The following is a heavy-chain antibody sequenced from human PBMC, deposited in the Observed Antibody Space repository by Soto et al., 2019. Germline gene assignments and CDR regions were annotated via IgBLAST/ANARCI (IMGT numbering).Heavy chain of an antibody. V-gene: IGHV1-18*01. CDR3: ARDWFGIEY. CDR1: GYTFTSYG. Sequence: QVQLVQSGAEVKKPGASVKVSCKASGYTFTSYGISWVRQAPGQGLEWMGWINPYNGNTTYAQKLQGRVTMTTDTSTNSAYMELRSMRSDDSDVYYCARDWFGIEYWGQGTLVTVSS. CDR2: INPYNGNT. D-gene: IGHD3-16*01. J-gene: IGHJ4*02.